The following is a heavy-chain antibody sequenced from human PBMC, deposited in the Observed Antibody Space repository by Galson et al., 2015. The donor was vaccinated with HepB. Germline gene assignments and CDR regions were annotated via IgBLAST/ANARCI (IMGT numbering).Heavy chain of an antibody. CDR1: GYTFTDYY. Sequence: VKVSCKVSGYTFTDYYMHWVQQAPGKGLEWMGLVDPEDGETIYAEKFQGRVTITADTSTDTAYMELSSLRSEDTAVYYCATAPITMVQGSEHNWFDPWGQGTLVTVSS. J-gene: IGHJ5*02. CDR3: ATAPITMVQGSEHNWFDP. CDR2: VDPEDGET. D-gene: IGHD3-10*01. V-gene: IGHV1-69-2*01.